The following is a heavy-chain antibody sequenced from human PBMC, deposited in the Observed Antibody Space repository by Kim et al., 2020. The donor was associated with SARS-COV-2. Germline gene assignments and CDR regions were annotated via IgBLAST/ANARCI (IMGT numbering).Heavy chain of an antibody. Sequence: GGSLRLSCAASGFTFSSYGMHWVRQAPGKGLEWVAVIWYDGGNKYYADSVKGRFTISRDNSKNTLYLQMNSLRAEDTAVYYCARGFSDSGSYYAFDIWGQGTMVTVSS. CDR3: ARGFSDSGSYYAFDI. V-gene: IGHV3-33*01. J-gene: IGHJ3*02. CDR2: IWYDGGNK. D-gene: IGHD1-26*01. CDR1: GFTFSSYG.